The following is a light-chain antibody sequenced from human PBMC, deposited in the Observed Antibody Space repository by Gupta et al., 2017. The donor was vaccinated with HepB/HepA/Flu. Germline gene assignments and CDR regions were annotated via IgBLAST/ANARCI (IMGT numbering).Light chain of an antibody. CDR3: CSYAVSDNYV. V-gene: IGLV2-11*01. Sequence: QSALPPPRSVSGSPGHSVTISCPGPSRDVGGYYSVSWSQPHPGKAPKLMIDDQSKRPSGVPDRFSGAKSGNTASLTISGLRAEDEADYYCCSYAVSDNYVFGSGTKVTVL. CDR2: DQS. J-gene: IGLJ1*01. CDR1: SRDVGGYYS.